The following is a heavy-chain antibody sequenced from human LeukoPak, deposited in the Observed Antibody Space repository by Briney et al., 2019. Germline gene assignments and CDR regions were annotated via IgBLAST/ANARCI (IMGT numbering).Heavy chain of an antibody. Sequence: GGSLRLSCAASGFTFSSYWMSWVRQAPGKGLEWVANIKQDGSEKYYVDSVKGRFTISRDNAKNSLYLQMNSLRAEDTAVYHCARVRGPLGYCSGGSCGWFDPWGQGTLVTVSS. CDR3: ARVRGPLGYCSGGSCGWFDP. J-gene: IGHJ5*02. CDR2: IKQDGSEK. D-gene: IGHD2-15*01. V-gene: IGHV3-7*01. CDR1: GFTFSSYW.